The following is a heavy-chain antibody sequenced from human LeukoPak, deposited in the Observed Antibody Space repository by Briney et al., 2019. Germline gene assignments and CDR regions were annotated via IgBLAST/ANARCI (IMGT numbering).Heavy chain of an antibody. CDR3: ARQETGYSKRAFDI. J-gene: IGHJ3*02. D-gene: IGHD6-13*01. Sequence: MTSDHQSLTCTGWGGSKSTFYARWIRKPPGKGLEWIGYIYYSGSTNYNPSLKSRVTISLDTSKNQFSLKLSSVTAADTDVYYCARQETGYSKRAFDIWGQGTMVTVSS. CDR1: GGSKSTFY. V-gene: IGHV4-59*08. CDR2: IYYSGST.